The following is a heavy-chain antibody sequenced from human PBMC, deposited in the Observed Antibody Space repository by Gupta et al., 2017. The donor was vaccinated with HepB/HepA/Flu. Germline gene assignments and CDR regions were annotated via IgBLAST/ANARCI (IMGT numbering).Heavy chain of an antibody. CDR2: IKGSGVDT. CDR1: GFTFSNYG. D-gene: IGHD4-17*01. V-gene: IGHV3-23*01. CDR3: GRDPNGDYIGTFDM. J-gene: IGHJ3*02. Sequence: EVQLLASGGGLVQPGGSLRLSCVASGFTFSNYGMSWVRQRQAPGKGLEWVSGIKGSGVDTYYADSLKGRFTISRDNSKTTLYLQINSLRAEDTAIYFCGRDPNGDYIGTFDMWGQGTVVTVSP.